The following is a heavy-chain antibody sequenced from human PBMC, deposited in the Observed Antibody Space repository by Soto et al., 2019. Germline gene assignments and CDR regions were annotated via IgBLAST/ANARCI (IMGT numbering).Heavy chain of an antibody. Sequence: GGSLRLSCAASGFTFSSYGMHWVRQAPGKGLEWVAVISYDGSNKYYADSVKGRFTISRDNSKNTLYLQMNSLRAEDTAVYYCARIRGELETHPPYYYYYGMDVWGQGTTVTVSS. CDR3: ARIRGELETHPPYYYYYGMDV. CDR1: GFTFSSYG. CDR2: ISYDGSNK. D-gene: IGHD1-1*01. V-gene: IGHV3-30*03. J-gene: IGHJ6*02.